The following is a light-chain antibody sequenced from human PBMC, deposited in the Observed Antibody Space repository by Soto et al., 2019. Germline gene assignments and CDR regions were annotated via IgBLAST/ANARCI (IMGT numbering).Light chain of an antibody. CDR1: QSVSNN. V-gene: IGKV3-15*01. J-gene: IGKJ2*01. CDR2: GAS. Sequence: EIVMTQSPATLSVSPGERATLSCRASQSVSNNLAWYQQKPGQAPRLLIYGASTRAAGIPARFSGSGSGTEFTLTISSLQSEDFAVYYCQHYDNWPPYTFGQGTKLEI. CDR3: QHYDNWPPYT.